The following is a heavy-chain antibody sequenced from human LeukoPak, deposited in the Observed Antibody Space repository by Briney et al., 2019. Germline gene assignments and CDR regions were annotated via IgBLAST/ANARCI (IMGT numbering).Heavy chain of an antibody. J-gene: IGHJ4*02. D-gene: IGHD4-17*01. CDR2: ISYDGSNK. V-gene: IGHV3-30*03. CDR3: ARGDYVKIEY. Sequence: PGRSLRLSCAASGFTFSSYGMHWVRQAPGKGLEWVAVISYDGSNKYYADSVKGRFTISRDNSKNTLYLQMNSLRAEDTAVYYCARGDYVKIEYWGQGTLVTVSS. CDR1: GFTFSSYG.